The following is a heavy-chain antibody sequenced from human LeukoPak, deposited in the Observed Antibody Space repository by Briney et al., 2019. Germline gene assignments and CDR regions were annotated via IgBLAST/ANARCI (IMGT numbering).Heavy chain of an antibody. CDR1: GGSISSGDHY. J-gene: IGHJ3*02. CDR2: IYYSGST. D-gene: IGHD3-10*01. CDR3: ARAPGITMVRRHAFDI. V-gene: IGHV4-30-4*08. Sequence: PSETLSLTCTVSGGSISSGDHYWSWIRQPPGKGLEWIGYIYYSGSTYYNPSLKSRVTISVDTSKNQFSLKLSSVTAADTAVYYCARAPGITMVRRHAFDIWGQGTMVTVSS.